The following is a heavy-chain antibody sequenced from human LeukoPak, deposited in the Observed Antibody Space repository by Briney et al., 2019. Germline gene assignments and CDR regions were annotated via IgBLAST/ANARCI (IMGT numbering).Heavy chain of an antibody. D-gene: IGHD1-26*01. CDR3: ARDGATGGWFDP. Sequence: SETLSLTCAVSGDSINSGDYSWSWIRQPPGRGLEWIGYIYHSGSTYYNPSLKSRVTISVDRSKNQFSLKLTSVTAADTAVYYCARDGATGGWFDPWGQGTLVTVSS. CDR2: IYHSGST. CDR1: GDSINSGDYS. J-gene: IGHJ5*02. V-gene: IGHV4-30-2*01.